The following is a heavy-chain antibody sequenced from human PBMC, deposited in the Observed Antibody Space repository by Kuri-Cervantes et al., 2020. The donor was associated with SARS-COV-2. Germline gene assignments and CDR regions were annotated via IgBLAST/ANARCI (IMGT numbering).Heavy chain of an antibody. CDR2: INPDGGT. CDR3: ARDFNDFWSSYATFDP. Sequence: ASVKVSCKASGYTFTDYYMNWVRQAPGQGPEWMGWINPDGGTNSAQKFQGRVTMTRDTSTSTVHMELSRLRFDDTAVYYCARDFNDFWSSYATFDPWGQGTLVTVSS. V-gene: IGHV1-2*02. D-gene: IGHD3-3*01. CDR1: GYTFTDYY. J-gene: IGHJ5*02.